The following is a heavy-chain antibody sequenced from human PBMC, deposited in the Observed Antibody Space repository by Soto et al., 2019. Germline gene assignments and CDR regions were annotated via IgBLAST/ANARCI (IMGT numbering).Heavy chain of an antibody. Sequence: EVQLVESGGGLIQPGGSLRLSCAASGFTVSSNYMSWVRQAPGKGLEWFSVIYSGGSTYYADSVKGRFTISRDNSKNTLYLQMNSRRAEDTAVYYCARGPYSNYIDYWGQGTLVTVSS. CDR2: IYSGGST. J-gene: IGHJ4*02. CDR3: ARGPYSNYIDY. CDR1: GFTVSSNY. V-gene: IGHV3-53*01. D-gene: IGHD4-4*01.